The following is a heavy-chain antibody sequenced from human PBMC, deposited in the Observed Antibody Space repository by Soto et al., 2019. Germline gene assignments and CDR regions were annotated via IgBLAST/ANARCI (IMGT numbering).Heavy chain of an antibody. CDR1: GFTFSSYG. V-gene: IGHV3-30*18. J-gene: IGHJ4*02. Sequence: PGGSLRLSCAASGFTFSSYGMHWVRQAPGKGLEWVAVISYDGSNKYYADSVKGRFTISRDNSKNTLYLQMNSLRAEDTAVYYCAKGSGNYYDSSGYPYYFDYWGQGTMVTVYS. D-gene: IGHD3-22*01. CDR2: ISYDGSNK. CDR3: AKGSGNYYDSSGYPYYFDY.